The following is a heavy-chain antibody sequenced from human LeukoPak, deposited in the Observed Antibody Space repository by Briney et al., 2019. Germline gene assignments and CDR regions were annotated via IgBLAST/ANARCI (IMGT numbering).Heavy chain of an antibody. V-gene: IGHV1-69*04. D-gene: IGHD6-13*01. Sequence: GASVKVSCKASGGTFSSYAISWVRQAPGQGLEWMGRIIPILGIANYAQKFQGRVTITADKSTSTAYMELSSLRSEDTAVYYCASVREIAAAGTDYYYGMDVWGQGTTVTVSS. CDR1: GGTFSSYA. CDR3: ASVREIAAAGTDYYYGMDV. CDR2: IIPILGIA. J-gene: IGHJ6*02.